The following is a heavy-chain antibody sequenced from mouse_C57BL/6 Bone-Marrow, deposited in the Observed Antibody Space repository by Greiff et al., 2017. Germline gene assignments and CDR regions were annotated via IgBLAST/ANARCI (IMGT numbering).Heavy chain of an antibody. CDR1: GYTFTSYW. CDR2: IYPSDSET. J-gene: IGHJ3*01. V-gene: IGHV1-61*01. CDR3: ARSYYTY. Sequence: QVQLQQPGAELVRPGSSVKLSCKASGYTFTSYWMDWVKQRPGQGLEWIGNIYPSDSETHYNQKFKDKATLTVDKSSSTAYMQLSSLTSEDSVVYYCARSYYTYWGQGTLVTVAA. D-gene: IGHD2-12*01.